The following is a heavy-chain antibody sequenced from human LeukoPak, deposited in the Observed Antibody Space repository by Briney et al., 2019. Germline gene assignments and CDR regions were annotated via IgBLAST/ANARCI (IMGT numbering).Heavy chain of an antibody. CDR1: GFTFSSYN. CDR2: SSGSGRAT. CDR3: ARDNDFDY. J-gene: IGHJ4*02. Sequence: GGSLRLSCVASGFTFSSYNMIWVRQAPGKGLEWVSGSSGSGRATYYAHSVKGRFTISRENSKNTMFLQMHSLRSEDTAVYYCARDNDFDYWGQGTLVTVSS. V-gene: IGHV3-23*01. D-gene: IGHD2-8*01.